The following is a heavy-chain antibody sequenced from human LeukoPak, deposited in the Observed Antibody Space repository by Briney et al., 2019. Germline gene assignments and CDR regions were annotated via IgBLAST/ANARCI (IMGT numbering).Heavy chain of an antibody. D-gene: IGHD2-15*01. CDR1: GYSINNYW. V-gene: IGHV5-51*01. CDR3: ARQEYCSGGSCYTWFDP. Sequence: GESLRISCKGSGYSINNYWIGWVRQMPGKGLEWMGIIYPADSDIRYSPSFQGQVTISADKSISTAYLQWSSLKASDTAMYYCARQEYCSGGSCYTWFDPWGQGTLVIVSS. J-gene: IGHJ5*02. CDR2: IYPADSDI.